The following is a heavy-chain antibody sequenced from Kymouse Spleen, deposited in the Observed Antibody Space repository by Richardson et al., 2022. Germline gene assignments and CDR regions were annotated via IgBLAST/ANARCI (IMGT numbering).Heavy chain of an antibody. J-gene: IGHJ6*02. CDR3: AKDISSSPVYYYYYGMDV. Sequence: EVQLVESGGGLVQPGRSLRLSCAASGFTFDDYAMHWVRQAPGKGLEWVSGISWNSGSIGYADSVKGRFTISRDNAKNSLYLQMNSLRAEDTALYYCAKDISSSPVYYYYYGMDVWGQGTTVTVSS. CDR2: ISWNSGSI. V-gene: IGHV3-9*01. CDR1: GFTFDDYA. D-gene: IGHD6-6*01.